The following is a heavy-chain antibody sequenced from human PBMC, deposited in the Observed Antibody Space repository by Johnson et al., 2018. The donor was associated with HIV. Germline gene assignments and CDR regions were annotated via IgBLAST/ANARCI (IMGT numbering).Heavy chain of an antibody. J-gene: IGHJ3*01. D-gene: IGHD3-22*01. CDR1: GFTFSSYW. V-gene: IGHV3-74*03. CDR3: AREGTYYYDNSGYNDAFEV. Sequence: VQLVESGGGLVQPGGSLRLSCAASGFTFSSYWMHWVRQAPGKGLVWVSRINSDGSNTKYADSVKGRFTISRDNAKNTLYLQMNSLRAEDTAVYYCAREGTYYYDNSGYNDAFEVWGQGTMVTVSS. CDR2: INSDGSNT.